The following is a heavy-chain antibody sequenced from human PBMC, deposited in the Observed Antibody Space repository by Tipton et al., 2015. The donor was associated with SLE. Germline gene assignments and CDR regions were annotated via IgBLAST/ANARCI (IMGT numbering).Heavy chain of an antibody. CDR2: IKQDGSEK. D-gene: IGHD6-19*01. J-gene: IGHJ3*02. CDR1: GFTFSSYW. V-gene: IGHV3-7*01. CDR3: ARIAVAATGAFDI. Sequence: SLRLSCAASGFTFSSYWMSWVRQAPGKGLEWVANIKQDGSEKYYVDSVKGRFTISGDNAKNSLYLQMNSLRAEDTAVYYCARIAVAATGAFDIWGQGTMVTVSS.